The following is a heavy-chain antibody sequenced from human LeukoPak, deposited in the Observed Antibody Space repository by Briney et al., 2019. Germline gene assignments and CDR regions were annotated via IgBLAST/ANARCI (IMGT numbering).Heavy chain of an antibody. CDR2: LWYDGTKT. CDR3: ARGRPHYDSNGHLPDFDY. D-gene: IGHD3-22*01. J-gene: IGHJ4*02. V-gene: IGHV3-33*01. Sequence: GGSLRLSCSSSGFPFNEYIMHWVRQTPDRGLEWVSLLWYDGTKTYSADSVKGRFTISRDNSKNSLYLQMSSLRAEDTAVYYCARGRPHYDSNGHLPDFDYWGQGTLVTVSS. CDR1: GFPFNEYI.